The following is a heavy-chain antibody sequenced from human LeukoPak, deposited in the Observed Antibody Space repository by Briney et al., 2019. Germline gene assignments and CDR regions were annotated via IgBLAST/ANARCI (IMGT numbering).Heavy chain of an antibody. V-gene: IGHV3-9*01. Sequence: GGSLRLSCAASGFTFDDYAMHWVRQAPGKGLEWVSGISWNSGSIGYADSVKGRFTISRDNAKNPLYLQMNSLRAEDTALYYCAKGSYSGYDQASFDYWGQGTLVTVSS. J-gene: IGHJ4*02. CDR1: GFTFDDYA. D-gene: IGHD5-12*01. CDR2: ISWNSGSI. CDR3: AKGSYSGYDQASFDY.